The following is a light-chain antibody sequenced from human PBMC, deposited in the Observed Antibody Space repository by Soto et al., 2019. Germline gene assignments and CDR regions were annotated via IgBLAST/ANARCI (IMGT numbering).Light chain of an antibody. Sequence: QSALTQPASVFGSPGQSITISCTGTSSDVGGYNFVSWYQQHPGKAPKLMIYEVSNRPSGVSNRFSGSKSGKTASLTISGLQPGDEADYYCSSYTTSSTVVFGNGTKVTVL. CDR1: SSDVGGYNF. CDR3: SSYTTSSTVV. V-gene: IGLV2-14*03. J-gene: IGLJ1*01. CDR2: EVS.